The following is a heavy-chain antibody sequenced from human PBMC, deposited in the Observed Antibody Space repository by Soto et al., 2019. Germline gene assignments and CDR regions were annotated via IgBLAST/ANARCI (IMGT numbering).Heavy chain of an antibody. V-gene: IGHV4-34*01. J-gene: IGHJ6*02. CDR2: INHSGST. CDR3: ARDRFYYGMDV. D-gene: IGHD3-3*01. CDR1: GGSFSGYY. Sequence: SETLSLTCAVYGGSFSGYYWSWIRQPPGKGLEWIGEINHSGSTNYSPSLKSRVTISVDTSKNQFSLKLSSVTAADTAVYYCARDRFYYGMDVWGQGTTVTVSS.